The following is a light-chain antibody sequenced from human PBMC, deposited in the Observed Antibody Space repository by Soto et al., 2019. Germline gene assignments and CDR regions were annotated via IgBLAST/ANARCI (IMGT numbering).Light chain of an antibody. J-gene: IGLJ3*02. Sequence: QSALTQPRSVSGSPGQSVTISCTGTSSDVGAYNYVSWYQQHPGNAPKLMIYDVTKRPSGVPDRFSGSKSANTATLTISRVEAGDEADYYCQVWDSSSDHWVFGGGTKLTVL. CDR2: DVT. V-gene: IGLV2-11*01. CDR3: QVWDSSSDHWV. CDR1: SSDVGAYNY.